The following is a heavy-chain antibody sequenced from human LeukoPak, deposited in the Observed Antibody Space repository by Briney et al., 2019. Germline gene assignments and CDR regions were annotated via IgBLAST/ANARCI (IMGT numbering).Heavy chain of an antibody. J-gene: IGHJ4*02. Sequence: SGTLSLTCAVSGGSISSSNWWSWVRQPPGKGLEWIGEIYHSGSTNYNPSLKSRVTISVDKSKNQFSLKLSSVTAANTAVYYCARRTYYYDSSGYYWGQGTLVTVSS. CDR3: ARRTYYYDSSGYY. CDR1: GGSISSSNW. D-gene: IGHD3-22*01. CDR2: IYHSGST. V-gene: IGHV4-4*02.